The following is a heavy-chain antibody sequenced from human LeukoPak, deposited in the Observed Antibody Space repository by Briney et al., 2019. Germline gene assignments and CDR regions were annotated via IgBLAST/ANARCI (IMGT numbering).Heavy chain of an antibody. CDR2: ISAYNGNT. CDR1: GYTFPSYG. V-gene: IGHV1-18*01. D-gene: IGHD2-2*01. J-gene: IGHJ5*02. CDR3: ARGVVVVPAANAWFDP. Sequence: GASVKVSCKASGYTFPSYGISWVRQAPGQGLEWMGWISAYNGNTNYAQKLQGRVTMTTDTSTSTAYMELRSLRSDDTAVYYCARGVVVVPAANAWFDPWGQGTLVTVSS.